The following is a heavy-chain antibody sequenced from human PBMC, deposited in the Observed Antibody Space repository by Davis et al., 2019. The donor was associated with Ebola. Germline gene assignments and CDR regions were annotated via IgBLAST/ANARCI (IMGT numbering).Heavy chain of an antibody. D-gene: IGHD6-19*01. CDR1: GYTFTSYY. CDR2: INPSGGST. J-gene: IGHJ6*02. CDR3: ARIWLYGMDV. Sequence: AASVPVSCQASGYTFTSYYMHWVRQAPGQGLEWMGLINPSGGSTSYAQKLQGRVTMTRDTSTSTVYMALSSLRSEDTAVYYCARIWLYGMDVWGQGTTVTVSS. V-gene: IGHV1-46*01.